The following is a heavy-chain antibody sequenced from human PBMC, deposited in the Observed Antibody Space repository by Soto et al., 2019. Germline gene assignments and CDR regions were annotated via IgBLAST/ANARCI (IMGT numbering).Heavy chain of an antibody. Sequence: EVQLVESGGGLVQPGGSLRLSCAVFGFTVSTNYMSWVRQAPGKGLECVAIIYSDGRTYYADSVKGRFTTSRDSAKNTLYLQMDNLGADDTAVYHCARDSSYYGSGRGVLDYWGQGTLVTGSS. J-gene: IGHJ4*02. CDR2: IYSDGRT. V-gene: IGHV3-66*01. D-gene: IGHD3-10*01. CDR1: GFTVSTNY. CDR3: ARDSSYYGSGRGVLDY.